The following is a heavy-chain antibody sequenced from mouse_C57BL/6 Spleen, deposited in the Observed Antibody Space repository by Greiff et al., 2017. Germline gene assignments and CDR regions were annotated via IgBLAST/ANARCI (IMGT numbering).Heavy chain of an antibody. V-gene: IGHV1-54*01. Sequence: QVQLQQSGAELVRPGTSVKVSCKASGYAFTNYLIEWVKQRPGQGLEWIGVINPGSGGTNYNEKFKGKATLTADKSSSTAYMQLSSLTSEDSAVYFCASGNTYAMDYWGQGTSVTVSS. CDR3: ASGNTYAMDY. CDR2: INPGSGGT. D-gene: IGHD2-1*01. CDR1: GYAFTNYL. J-gene: IGHJ4*01.